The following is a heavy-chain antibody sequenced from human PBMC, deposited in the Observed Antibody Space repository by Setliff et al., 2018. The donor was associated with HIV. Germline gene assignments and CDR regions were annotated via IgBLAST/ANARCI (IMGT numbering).Heavy chain of an antibody. V-gene: IGHV3-21*01. D-gene: IGHD1-26*01. CDR1: GFTVSTYY. J-gene: IGHJ4*02. CDR3: AKDRSGSYSFARD. CDR2: ISYGSTYI. Sequence: PGGSLRLSCAASGFTVSTYYMSWVRQAPGKGLEWVSSISYGSTYIYQSDSVQGRFTISRDDAKNSLYLQMNSLRAEDTAVYYCAKDRSGSYSFARDWGQGTLVTVS.